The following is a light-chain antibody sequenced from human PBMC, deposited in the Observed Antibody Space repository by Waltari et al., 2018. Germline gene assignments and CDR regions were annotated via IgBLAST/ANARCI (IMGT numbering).Light chain of an antibody. V-gene: IGLV2-14*04. J-gene: IGLJ3*02. CDR2: DVS. CDR1: SSDVGFYNY. CDR3: NSYTGSSSWV. Sequence: PGQSITISCTGTSSDVGFYNYVSWYQQHPGKAPKLIIYDVSERPSGVSDRFSGSKSGNTASLTISGLQAEDEADYYCNSYTGSSSWVFGGGTKLPVL.